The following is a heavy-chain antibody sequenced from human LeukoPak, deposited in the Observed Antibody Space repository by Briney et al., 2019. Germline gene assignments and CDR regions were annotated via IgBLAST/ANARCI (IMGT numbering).Heavy chain of an antibody. CDR2: INPNSGGT. CDR1: GYTFTGYY. V-gene: IGHV1-2*02. CDR3: ATCLIWYSSSWYLFDY. Sequence: ASVTVSCKASGYTFTGYYMHWVRQAPGQGLEWMGWINPNSGGTNYAQKFQGRVTMTRDTSISTAYMELSRLRSDDTAVYYCATCLIWYSSSWYLFDYWGQGTLVTVSS. D-gene: IGHD6-13*01. J-gene: IGHJ4*02.